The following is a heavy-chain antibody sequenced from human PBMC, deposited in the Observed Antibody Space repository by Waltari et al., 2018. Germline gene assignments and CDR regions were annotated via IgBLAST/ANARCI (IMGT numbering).Heavy chain of an antibody. V-gene: IGHV4-38-2*02. J-gene: IGHJ6*03. Sequence: QVQLQESGPGLVKPSETLSLTCAVSGYSISSGYYWGWIRQPPGKGLEWIGSIYHSGSTYYNPSLKSRVTISVDTSKNQFSLKLSSVTAADTAVYYCAREVGSGFREADYMDVWGKGTTVTVSS. CDR1: GYSISSGYY. D-gene: IGHD1-26*01. CDR3: AREVGSGFREADYMDV. CDR2: IYHSGST.